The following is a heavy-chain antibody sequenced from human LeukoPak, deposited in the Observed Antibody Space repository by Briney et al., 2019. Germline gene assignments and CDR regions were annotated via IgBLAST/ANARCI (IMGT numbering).Heavy chain of an antibody. CDR3: ARLSPLFTGSYSVDPYYFDH. D-gene: IGHD1-26*01. V-gene: IGHV1-2*02. J-gene: IGHJ4*02. Sequence: GASVKVSCKPSGYTFTGYYLHWVRQAPGQGLEWMGWISPNSGGTNYAQKFQGRVTMTRDTSISTVYMELSRLISDDTAVYYCARLSPLFTGSYSVDPYYFDHWGQGALVTVSS. CDR1: GYTFTGYY. CDR2: ISPNSGGT.